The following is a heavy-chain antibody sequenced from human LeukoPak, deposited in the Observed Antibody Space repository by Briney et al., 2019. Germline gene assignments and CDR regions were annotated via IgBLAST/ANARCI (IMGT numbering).Heavy chain of an antibody. J-gene: IGHJ4*02. D-gene: IGHD7-27*01. CDR2: IHPDGSEK. CDR1: GFTFSYYW. CDR3: AKDSHWAFDY. Sequence: PGGSLRLSCAASGFTFSYYWMRWARQAPGKGLKWVANIHPDGSEKYYVDSVKGRFTISRDNAKNSLYLQMNSLRDEDTAVYYCAKDSHWAFDYWGQGTLVTVSS. V-gene: IGHV3-7*01.